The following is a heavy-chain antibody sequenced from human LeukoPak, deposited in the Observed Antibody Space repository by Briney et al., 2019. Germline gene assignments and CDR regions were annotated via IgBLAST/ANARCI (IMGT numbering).Heavy chain of an antibody. D-gene: IGHD6-13*01. CDR3: ARDLTQLALFDY. V-gene: IGHV3-33*01. CDR1: GFTFSNYG. Sequence: GGSLRLSCAASGFTFSNYGMHWVRQAPGKGLEWVAVIWYDGSNKYYADSVKGRFTLSRDNSKNTLFLQMNSLRPEDTAVHFCARDLTQLALFDYWGQGTLVTVSS. J-gene: IGHJ4*02. CDR2: IWYDGSNK.